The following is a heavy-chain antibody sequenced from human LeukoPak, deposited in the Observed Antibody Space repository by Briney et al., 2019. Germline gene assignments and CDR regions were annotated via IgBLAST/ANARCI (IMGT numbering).Heavy chain of an antibody. D-gene: IGHD2-2*01. V-gene: IGHV3-48*03. CDR3: AKGVSSTYYPMKAFDI. Sequence: PGGSLRLSCAASGFTFSSYEMNWVRQAPGKGLEWVSYISSSGNTIYYADSVKGRFTISRDNSKNPLYLQINSLRAEDTAVYYCAKGVSSTYYPMKAFDIWGQGTMVAGSS. CDR2: ISSSGNTI. J-gene: IGHJ3*02. CDR1: GFTFSSYE.